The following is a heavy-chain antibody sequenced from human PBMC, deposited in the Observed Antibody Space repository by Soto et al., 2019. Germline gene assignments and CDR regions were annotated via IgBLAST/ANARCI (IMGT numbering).Heavy chain of an antibody. D-gene: IGHD3-22*01. J-gene: IGHJ4*02. V-gene: IGHV1-46*01. Sequence: GASVKVSCKASGYTFTSYYMHWVRQAPGQGLEWMGIINPSGGSTSYAQKFQGRVTMTRDTSTSTVYMELSSLRSEDTAVYYCARGGAAQGGRVVVIATFPHYWGQGTLVTVSS. CDR3: ARGGAAQGGRVVVIATFPHY. CDR2: INPSGGST. CDR1: GYTFTSYY.